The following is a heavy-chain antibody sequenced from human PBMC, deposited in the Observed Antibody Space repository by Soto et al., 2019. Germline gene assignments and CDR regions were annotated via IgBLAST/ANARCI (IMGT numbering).Heavy chain of an antibody. V-gene: IGHV5-10-1*01. D-gene: IGHD6-6*01. Sequence: PGESLKISCKGSGYSFTSYWISWVRQMPGKGLEWMGRIDPSDSYTNYSPSFQGHVTISADKSISTAYLQWSSLKASDTAMYYCESRSSSSYYYYGMDVWGQGTKVTVYS. CDR2: IDPSDSYT. J-gene: IGHJ6*02. CDR3: ESRSSSSYYYYGMDV. CDR1: GYSFTSYW.